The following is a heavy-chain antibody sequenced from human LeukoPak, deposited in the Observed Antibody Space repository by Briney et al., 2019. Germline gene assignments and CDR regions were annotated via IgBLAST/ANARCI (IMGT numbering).Heavy chain of an antibody. Sequence: CLRLSCVASGFSFEDFAMHSVRQVPGKGLEWVSGISANSKSINYADSVRARFSISRDNAKNPLFLQMKSLRPGDTALYYCAKDAISVLDTLDTWGRGTMVIVSA. D-gene: IGHD2-21*01. CDR1: GFSFEDFA. CDR2: ISANSKSI. V-gene: IGHV3-9*01. CDR3: AKDAISVLDTLDT. J-gene: IGHJ3*02.